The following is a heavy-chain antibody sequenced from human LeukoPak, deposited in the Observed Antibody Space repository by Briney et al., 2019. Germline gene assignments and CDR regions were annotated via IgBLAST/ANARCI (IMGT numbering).Heavy chain of an antibody. J-gene: IGHJ3*02. Sequence: ASVKVSCKASGYTFTGYYMHWVRQAPGQGLEWMGWINPNSGGTNYAQKFQGRVTMTRDTSISTAYMEMSRLTSDDTAVYYSVKGWDSSGYYAFDIWGQGTMVTVSS. CDR1: GYTFTGYY. V-gene: IGHV1-2*02. CDR3: VKGWDSSGYYAFDI. CDR2: INPNSGGT. D-gene: IGHD3-22*01.